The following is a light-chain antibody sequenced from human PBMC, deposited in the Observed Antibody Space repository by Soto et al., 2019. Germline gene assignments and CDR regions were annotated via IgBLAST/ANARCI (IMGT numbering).Light chain of an antibody. V-gene: IGLV3-21*04. CDR1: NIGSKS. CDR3: QVWDSSRDHPYV. J-gene: IGLJ1*01. Sequence: SYELTQPPSVSVAPGKTATITCGGNNIGSKSVHWYQQKPGQAPVLVIYYDSDRPSEIPDRFSGSNSGNTATLTISRAEAGDEADYYCQVWDSSRDHPYVFGTGTKVTVL. CDR2: YDS.